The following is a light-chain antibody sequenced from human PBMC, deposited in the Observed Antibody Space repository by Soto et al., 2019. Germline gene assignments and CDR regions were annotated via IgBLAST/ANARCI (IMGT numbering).Light chain of an antibody. J-gene: IGKJ3*01. CDR2: WAS. V-gene: IGKV4-1*01. CDR1: QSVLYTSNNKNH. Sequence: DIVMTQSPDSLAVSLGERAIINCKSSQSVLYTSNNKNHLAWYQQKPGQPPKLLIYWASTRESGVPDRFSGSGSGTDFTLTISSLQAEDVAVYYCHQFYSIPITFGPGTKVDIK. CDR3: HQFYSIPIT.